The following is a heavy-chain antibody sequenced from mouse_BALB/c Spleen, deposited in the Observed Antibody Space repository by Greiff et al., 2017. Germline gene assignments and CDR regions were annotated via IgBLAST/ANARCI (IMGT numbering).Heavy chain of an antibody. CDR2: IDPANGNT. D-gene: IGHD2-1*01. CDR1: GFNIKDTY. Sequence: EVKLMESGAELVKPGASVKLSCTASGFNIKDTYMHWVKQRPEQGLEWIGRIDPANGNTKYDPKFQGKATITADTSSNTAYRQLSSLTSEDTAVYYCARCGNFPYFDVWGAGTTVTVSS. V-gene: IGHV14-3*02. CDR3: ARCGNFPYFDV. J-gene: IGHJ1*01.